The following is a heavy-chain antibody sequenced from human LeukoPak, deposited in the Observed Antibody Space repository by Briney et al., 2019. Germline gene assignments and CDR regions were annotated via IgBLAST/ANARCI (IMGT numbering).Heavy chain of an antibody. Sequence: SQTLSLTCTVSGGSISSGGYYWSWLRQHPGKGLEWIGYIYYSGSTYYNPSLKSRVTISVDTSKNQFSLKVNSVTAADTAVYYCARDPLGERWYDPWGQGTLVTVSS. CDR3: ARDPLGERWYDP. CDR1: GGSISSGGYY. CDR2: IYYSGST. D-gene: IGHD3-16*01. V-gene: IGHV4-31*03. J-gene: IGHJ5*02.